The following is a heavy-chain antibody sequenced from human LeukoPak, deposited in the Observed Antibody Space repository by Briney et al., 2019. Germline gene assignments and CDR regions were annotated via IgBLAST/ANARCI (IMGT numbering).Heavy chain of an antibody. CDR1: GFTFSSYG. CDR2: IYSGGST. D-gene: IGHD5-12*01. V-gene: IGHV3-53*01. CDR3: ARGGGYDRDWFDP. J-gene: IGHJ5*02. Sequence: PGGSLRLSCAASGFTFSSYGMSWVRQAPGKGLEWVSDIYSGGSTHYADSVKGRFTISRDNSKNTLYLQMNSLRAEDTAVYYCARGGGYDRDWFDPWGQGTLVTVSS.